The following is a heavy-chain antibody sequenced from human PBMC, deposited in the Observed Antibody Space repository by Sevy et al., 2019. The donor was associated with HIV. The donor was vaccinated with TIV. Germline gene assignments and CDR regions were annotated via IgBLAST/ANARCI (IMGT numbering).Heavy chain of an antibody. V-gene: IGHV3-30-3*01. CDR3: ARDQHDYAGNLRTGCFDP. Sequence: GGSLRLSCAASGFTFSSYAMHWVRQAPGKGLEWVAVISYDGSNKCYADSVKGRFTISRDNSKNTLYLQVKSLRTEDTAVYYFARDQHDYAGNLRTGCFDPWGQGTLVTVSS. CDR1: GFTFSSYA. CDR2: ISYDGSNK. J-gene: IGHJ5*02. D-gene: IGHD4-17*01.